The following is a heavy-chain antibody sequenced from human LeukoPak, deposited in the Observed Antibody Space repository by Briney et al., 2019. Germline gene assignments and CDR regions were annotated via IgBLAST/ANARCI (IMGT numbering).Heavy chain of an antibody. V-gene: IGHV3-23*01. J-gene: IGHJ6*03. CDR2: ISGSGGST. CDR1: GFTFSSYG. CDR3: AKAGSNPYYYYYYYMDV. Sequence: GGSLRLSCAASGFTFSSYGMSWVRQAPGKGLEWVSAISGSGGSTYYADSVKGRFTISRDNSKNTLYLQMNSLRAEDTAVYYCAKAGSNPYYYYYYYMDVWGKGTTVTVSS. D-gene: IGHD4-11*01.